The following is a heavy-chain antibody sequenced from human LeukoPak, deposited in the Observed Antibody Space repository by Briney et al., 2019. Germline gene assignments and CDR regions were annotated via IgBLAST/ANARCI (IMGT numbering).Heavy chain of an antibody. D-gene: IGHD4-17*01. V-gene: IGHV3-23*01. J-gene: IGHJ5*01. Sequence: GGSLRLSCAASGFTFSTYAINWVRQAAGKGLEGVSGISGSSTYKYYADSVEGRFTISRDSSKNTVYLQMDNLGVEDTAVYYCAKDTGTTPGYWVDSWGQGTLVTVSS. CDR2: ISGSSTYK. CDR1: GFTFSTYA. CDR3: AKDTGTTPGYWVDS.